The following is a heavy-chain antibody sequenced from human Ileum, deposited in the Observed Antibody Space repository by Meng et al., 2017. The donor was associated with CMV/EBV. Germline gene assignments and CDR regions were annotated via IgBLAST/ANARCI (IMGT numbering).Heavy chain of an antibody. CDR3: ARGPGGDWFDP. Sequence: QVQPQESGPGLVKPSQTLSPTCAVSGDFIRGGGFYWTWIRQPPGKALEWIGYIYFSGSTYYNPSLKSRVTISVDTAKNQFSLNLNSVTAADTAVYYCARGPGGDWFDPWGQGTLVTVSS. CDR2: IYFSGST. CDR1: GDFIRGGGFY. J-gene: IGHJ5*02. D-gene: IGHD3-16*01. V-gene: IGHV4-30-4*01.